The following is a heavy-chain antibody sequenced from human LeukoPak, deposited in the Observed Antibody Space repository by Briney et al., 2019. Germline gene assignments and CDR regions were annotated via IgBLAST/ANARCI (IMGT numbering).Heavy chain of an antibody. CDR3: ARERRVILVGYGMDV. J-gene: IGHJ6*02. CDR1: GFTFSSYE. D-gene: IGHD2-21*01. Sequence: PGGSLRLSCAASGFTFSSYEMNWVRQAPGKGLEWVSYISSSGSTIYYADSVKGRFTITRDNAKNSLYLQMNSLRAEDTAVYYCARERRVILVGYGMDVWGQGTTVTVSS. V-gene: IGHV3-48*03. CDR2: ISSSGSTI.